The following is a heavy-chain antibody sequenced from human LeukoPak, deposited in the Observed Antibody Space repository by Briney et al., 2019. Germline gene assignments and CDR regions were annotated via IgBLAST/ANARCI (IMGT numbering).Heavy chain of an antibody. J-gene: IGHJ6*03. CDR2: INYSGST. CDR1: GATISHYY. CDR3: ARAKLGYCSSTSCYENYYYYMDV. D-gene: IGHD2-2*01. V-gene: IGHV4-59*01. Sequence: SETLSLTCTVSGATISHYYWSWIRQPPGKGLEWLAYINYSGSTNYNPSLKSRVTISVDTSKNQFSLKLSSVTAADTAVYYCARAKLGYCSSTSCYENYYYYMDVWGKGTTVTISS.